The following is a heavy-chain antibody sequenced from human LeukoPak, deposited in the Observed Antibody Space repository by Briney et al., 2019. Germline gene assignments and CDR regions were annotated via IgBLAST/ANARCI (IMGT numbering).Heavy chain of an antibody. D-gene: IGHD3-22*01. CDR2: VYYSGTT. J-gene: IGHJ4*02. Sequence: SETLSLTCTVSAGSISSISYYWGWIRQPPGEGLEWIGSVYYSGTTQYNPSLKSRVTISVDTSKNQFSLKLNSVTAADSAVYYCARCPDSSGYYYYFDYWGQGTLVTVSS. CDR1: AGSISSISYY. V-gene: IGHV4-39*07. CDR3: ARCPDSSGYYYYFDY.